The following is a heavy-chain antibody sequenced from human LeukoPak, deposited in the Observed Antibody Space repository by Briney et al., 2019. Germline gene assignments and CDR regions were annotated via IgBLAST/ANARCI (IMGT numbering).Heavy chain of an antibody. J-gene: IGHJ6*03. D-gene: IGHD3-10*01. CDR3: ARSVRGAMSGYYYYMDV. Sequence: SETLSLTCAVYGGSFSGYYWGWIRQPAGKGLEWIGRIYTSGSTNYNPSLKSRVTISVDTSKNQFSLKLSSVTAADTAVYYCARSVRGAMSGYYYYMDVWGKGTTVTIFS. CDR1: GGSFSGYY. CDR2: IYTSGST. V-gene: IGHV4-59*10.